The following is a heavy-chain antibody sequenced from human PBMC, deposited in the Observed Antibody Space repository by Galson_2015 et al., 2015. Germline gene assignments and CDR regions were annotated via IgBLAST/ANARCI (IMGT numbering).Heavy chain of an antibody. CDR3: AKDRVDFDC. CDR1: GITFSNYG. D-gene: IGHD3-3*01. V-gene: IGHV3-23*01. Sequence: SLRLSCAASGITFSNYGMSWVRQAPGKGLEWVSAIRGSGAYTYYANSVKGRFTISRDNSKNTLYLQMNSLRAEDTALYYCAKDRVDFDCWGQGTLVTVSS. CDR2: IRGSGAYT. J-gene: IGHJ4*02.